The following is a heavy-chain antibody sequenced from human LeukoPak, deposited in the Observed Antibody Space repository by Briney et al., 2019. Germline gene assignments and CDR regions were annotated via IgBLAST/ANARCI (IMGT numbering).Heavy chain of an antibody. Sequence: LRLSCAASGFTFSSYGMHWVRQAPGKGLEWVAVIWYDGSNKYYADSVKGRFTISRDNSKNTLYLQMNSLRAEDTAVYYCARDGYSGYDLGDYFDYWGQGTLVTVSS. CDR2: IWYDGSNK. V-gene: IGHV3-33*01. CDR1: GFTFSSYG. D-gene: IGHD5-12*01. J-gene: IGHJ4*02. CDR3: ARDGYSGYDLGDYFDY.